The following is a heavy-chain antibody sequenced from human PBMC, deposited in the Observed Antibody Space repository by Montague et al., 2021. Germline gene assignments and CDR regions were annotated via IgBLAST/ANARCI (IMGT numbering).Heavy chain of an antibody. V-gene: IGHV4-38-2*02. CDR3: ARERDRYYYMDI. J-gene: IGHJ6*03. Sequence: SETLSLTCTVSRSLINSDYYWGWIRQPPGKGLEWMGSVSHGGRTYYNPSLKSRGTISVDTSNNHFSLKLSSVTAADTAMYYCARERDRYYYMDIWGKGTTITVSS. CDR1: RSLINSDYY. CDR2: VSHGGRT.